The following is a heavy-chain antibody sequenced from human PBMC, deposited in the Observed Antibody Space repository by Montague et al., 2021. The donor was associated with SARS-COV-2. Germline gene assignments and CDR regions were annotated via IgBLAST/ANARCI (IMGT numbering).Heavy chain of an antibody. CDR3: ARGSYSTSWDGWNCMDV. Sequence: SETLSLTCTVSGGSFSSYYWNWIRQPPGQGLEWIGYINHSGSTNYNPSLNSRVTISVDTSTNQFSLKLSSVTAADTAVYYCARGSYSTSWDGWNCMDVWGQGTPVTVSS. J-gene: IGHJ6*02. D-gene: IGHD6-13*01. CDR1: GGSFSSYY. CDR2: INHSGST. V-gene: IGHV4-59*12.